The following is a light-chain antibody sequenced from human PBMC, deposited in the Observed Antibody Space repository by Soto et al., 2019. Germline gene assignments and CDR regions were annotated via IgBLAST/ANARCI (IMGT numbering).Light chain of an antibody. Sequence: EVVLTQSPATLSLSPGEGATLSCRASHSVDIYVAWYQQKPGQPPRLLIYDASKRATGIPGRFSGSGSGTDFTLTISYPAHEDFTGYHGQLCKCWPPLAFRGWTKVAIK. CDR2: DAS. CDR3: QLCKCWPPLA. CDR1: HSVDIY. J-gene: IGKJ4*01. V-gene: IGKV3-11*01.